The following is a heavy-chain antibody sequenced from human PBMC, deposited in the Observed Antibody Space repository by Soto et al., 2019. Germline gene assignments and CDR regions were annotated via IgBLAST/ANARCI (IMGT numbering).Heavy chain of an antibody. CDR3: ARANSSVYGMEV. J-gene: IGHJ6*02. CDR2: INPSGGST. V-gene: IGHV1-46*01. CDR1: CHNFPSYS. D-gene: IGHD6-19*01. Sequence: APVQAYCRGYCHNFPSYSTTTVRQAPGQGLEWMGIINPSGGSTSYAQKFQGRVTMTRDTSTSTVYMELSSLRSEDTAVYYCARANSSVYGMEVWGQGTTVTVSS.